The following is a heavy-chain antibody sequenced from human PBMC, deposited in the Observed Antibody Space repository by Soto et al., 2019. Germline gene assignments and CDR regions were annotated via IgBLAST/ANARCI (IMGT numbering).Heavy chain of an antibody. CDR3: ANCDGYDSSGYSFHDAFEI. D-gene: IGHD3-22*01. CDR1: GFSLSTGGVA. V-gene: IGHV2-5*02. Sequence: QITLKESGPPLVKPTQTLTLTCTFSGFSLSTGGVAVGWIRQPPGKALEWLALIYWDDDKRYSPSLKSRLTITKDTSKNQVVLTVTNMDPVDTATYYCANCDGYDSSGYSFHDAFEIWGQGTMVTVSS. J-gene: IGHJ3*02. CDR2: IYWDDDK.